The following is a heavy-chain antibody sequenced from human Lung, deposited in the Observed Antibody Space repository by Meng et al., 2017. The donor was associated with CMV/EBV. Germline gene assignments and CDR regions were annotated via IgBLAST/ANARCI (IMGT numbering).Heavy chain of an antibody. J-gene: IGHJ3*02. CDR1: GYTFSSYG. V-gene: IGHV1-18*01. D-gene: IGHD3-22*01. CDR2: IGGYDGRT. Sequence: ASVKVSCKASGYTFSSYGISWVRQAPGQGLEWMGWIGGYDGRTNYRQKFKGRVTVTRDTSTSTAYMEVRSLGSDDTAVYYCARGFYEYDNSGYYDDTFDIWGQGTMVTVSS. CDR3: ARGFYEYDNSGYYDDTFDI.